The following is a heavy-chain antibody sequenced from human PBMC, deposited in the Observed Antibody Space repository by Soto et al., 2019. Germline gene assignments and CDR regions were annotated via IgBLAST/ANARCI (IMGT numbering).Heavy chain of an antibody. CDR3: ALQPYYYDSSGYSGAYYYYGMDV. V-gene: IGHV1-69*01. CDR2: IIPIFGTA. D-gene: IGHD3-22*01. CDR1: GGTFSSYA. Sequence: QVQLVQSGAEVKKPGSSVKVSCKASGGTFSSYAISWVRQAPGQGLEWMGGIIPIFGTANYAQKFQGRVTITADESTSTAYMELSSLRSEDTAVYYCALQPYYYDSSGYSGAYYYYGMDVWGQGTTVTVSS. J-gene: IGHJ6*02.